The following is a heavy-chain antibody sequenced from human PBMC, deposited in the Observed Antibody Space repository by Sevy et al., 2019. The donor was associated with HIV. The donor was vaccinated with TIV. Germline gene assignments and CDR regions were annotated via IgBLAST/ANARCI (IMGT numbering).Heavy chain of an antibody. Sequence: GGSLRLSCAASGFTFSSYEMHWVRQLRGGGLEWVSAIGIAGDTFYADSVRGRLTISRENSRNLLHLQMNSLRAGDSATYYCARGWLGSSSDGFDIWGQGTLVTVSS. CDR2: IGIAGDT. J-gene: IGHJ3*02. CDR1: GFTFSSYE. D-gene: IGHD6-6*01. CDR3: ARGWLGSSSDGFDI. V-gene: IGHV3-13*01.